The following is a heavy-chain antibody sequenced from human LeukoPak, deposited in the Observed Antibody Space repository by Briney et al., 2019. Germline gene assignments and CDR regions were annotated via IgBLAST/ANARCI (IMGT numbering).Heavy chain of an antibody. Sequence: ASVKVSCKASGYTFTSYGISWVRQAPGQGLEWMGWISAYNGNTNYAQKLQGRATMTTDTSTSTAYMELRSLRSDDTAVYYCARDPKRVTTSGAFDIWGQGTMVTVSS. CDR2: ISAYNGNT. V-gene: IGHV1-18*01. D-gene: IGHD4-17*01. J-gene: IGHJ3*02. CDR3: ARDPKRVTTSGAFDI. CDR1: GYTFTSYG.